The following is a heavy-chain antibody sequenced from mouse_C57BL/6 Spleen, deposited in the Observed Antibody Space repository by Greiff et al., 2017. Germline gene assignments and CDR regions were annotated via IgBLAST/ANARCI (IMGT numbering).Heavy chain of an antibody. CDR2: IYPGDGDT. D-gene: IGHD2-3*01. CDR1: GYAFSSSW. J-gene: IGHJ4*01. Sequence: VKLQQSGPELVKPGASVKISCKASGYAFSSSWMNWVKQRPGKGLEWIGRIYPGDGDTNYNGKFKGKATLTADKSSSTAYMQLSSLTSEDSAVYFCARNDGYYAYAMDYWGQGTSVTVSS. V-gene: IGHV1-82*01. CDR3: ARNDGYYAYAMDY.